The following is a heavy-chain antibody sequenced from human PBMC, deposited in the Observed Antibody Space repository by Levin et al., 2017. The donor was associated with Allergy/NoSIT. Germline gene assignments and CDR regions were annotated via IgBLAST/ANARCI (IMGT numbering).Heavy chain of an antibody. V-gene: IGHV3-21*01. Sequence: SCAASGFTFSSYSMNWVRQAPGKGLEWVSSISSSSSYIYYADSVKGRFTISRDNAKNSLYLQMNSLRAEDTAVYYCARESRQQLVLDAFDIWGQGTMVTVSS. D-gene: IGHD6-13*01. CDR2: ISSSSSYI. J-gene: IGHJ3*02. CDR1: GFTFSSYS. CDR3: ARESRQQLVLDAFDI.